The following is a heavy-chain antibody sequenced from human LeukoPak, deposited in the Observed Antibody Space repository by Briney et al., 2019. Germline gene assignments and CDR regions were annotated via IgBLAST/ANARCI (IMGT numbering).Heavy chain of an antibody. CDR2: IYSGGST. V-gene: IGHV3-66*01. CDR1: GFTFSSYA. D-gene: IGHD4-17*01. CDR3: ARGIDYGDRNDAFDI. J-gene: IGHJ3*02. Sequence: GGSLRLSCSASGFTFSSYAMHWVRQAPGKGLEWVSVIYSGGSTYYADSVKGRFTISRDNSKNTLYLQINSLRAEDTAVYYCARGIDYGDRNDAFDIWGQGTMVTVSS.